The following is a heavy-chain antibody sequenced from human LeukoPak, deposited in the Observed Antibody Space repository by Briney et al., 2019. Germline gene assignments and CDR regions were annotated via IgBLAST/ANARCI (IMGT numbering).Heavy chain of an antibody. Sequence: QPGGSLRLSCAASGFTFSDYAMTWVRQAPGKGLEWVSAITNSRGTTYYADSVKGRFTISRDNSKDTLYLQMNSLRAEDTAMYYCARRRRFGGLYYFDYWGQGTLVTVSS. CDR2: ITNSRGTT. CDR3: ARRRRFGGLYYFDY. J-gene: IGHJ4*02. V-gene: IGHV3-23*01. CDR1: GFTFSDYA. D-gene: IGHD3-10*01.